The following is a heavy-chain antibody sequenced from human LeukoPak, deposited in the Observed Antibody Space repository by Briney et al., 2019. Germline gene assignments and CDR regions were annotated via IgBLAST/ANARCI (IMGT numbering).Heavy chain of an antibody. D-gene: IGHD3-10*02. CDR3: AELGITMIGGV. CDR2: ISSTDAGT. J-gene: IGHJ6*04. V-gene: IGHV3-23*01. Sequence: GGSLRLSCAASGFSLSSYAMSWVRQAPGKGLEWVSAISSTDAGTYHADSVRGRFTISRDSSKNTLYLQMNSLRAEDTAVYYCAELGITMIGGVWGKGTTVTISS. CDR1: GFSLSSYA.